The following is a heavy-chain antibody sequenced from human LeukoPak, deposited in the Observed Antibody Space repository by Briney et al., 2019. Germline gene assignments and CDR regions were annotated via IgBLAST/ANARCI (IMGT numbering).Heavy chain of an antibody. D-gene: IGHD6-13*01. CDR2: LPPDGSYQ. CDR1: GFTFSDYT. CDR3: ARGLHDRSWYGAH. J-gene: IGHJ4*02. V-gene: IGHV3-30*04. Sequence: PGGPLRLFCAASGFTFSDYTMQWVRQAPGKGLEWVALLPPDGSYQYYADSLKGRFTISRDNFKNALYLQMNSLRLEDTAVYYCARGLHDRSWYGAHWGQGTLLSVSS.